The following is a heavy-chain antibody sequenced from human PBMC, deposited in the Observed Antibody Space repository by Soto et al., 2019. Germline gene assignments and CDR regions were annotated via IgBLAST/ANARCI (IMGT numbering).Heavy chain of an antibody. D-gene: IGHD3-10*01. CDR3: VKDIWLMFRGIYGRGFDS. CDR2: ITWNSDNQ. J-gene: IGHJ4*02. CDR1: GFTFGDYA. V-gene: IGHV3-9*01. Sequence: EVQLMESGGGLVQPGMSLRLACVGSGFTFGDYALHWVRQAPGKGLEWVAGITWNSDNQGYADSMKGRFTISRDNAKNSVYLQMNSLRPEDTARYYCVKDIWLMFRGIYGRGFDSWGQGSLVTVSS.